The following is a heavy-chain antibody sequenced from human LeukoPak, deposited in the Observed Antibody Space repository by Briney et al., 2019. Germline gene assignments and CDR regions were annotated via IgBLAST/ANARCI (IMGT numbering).Heavy chain of an antibody. CDR3: ARDVGCSSTSCYKGYYYYYGMDV. D-gene: IGHD2-2*02. CDR2: ISSSSSYI. J-gene: IGHJ6*02. CDR1: GFTFSSYS. V-gene: IGHV3-21*01. Sequence: KSGGSLRLSCAASGFTFSSYSMNWVRQAPGKGLEWVSSISSSSSYIYYADSVKGRFTISRDNAKNSLYLQMNSLRAEDTAVYYCARDVGCSSTSCYKGYYYYYGMDVWGQGTTVTVSS.